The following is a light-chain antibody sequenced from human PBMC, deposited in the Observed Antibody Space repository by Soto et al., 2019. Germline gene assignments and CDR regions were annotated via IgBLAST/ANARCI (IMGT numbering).Light chain of an antibody. CDR2: GAS. CDR1: QTIRSTY. V-gene: IGKV3-20*01. J-gene: IGKJ5*01. Sequence: DIVLTQSPGTLSLSPGERVTLSCRASQTIRSTYFAWYQQKPGQAPRLLIYGASSRATGIPVRFSGTGSGTAFALTISRMEPEDSAVYYCQQYGSSLITFGRGTRLEIK. CDR3: QQYGSSLIT.